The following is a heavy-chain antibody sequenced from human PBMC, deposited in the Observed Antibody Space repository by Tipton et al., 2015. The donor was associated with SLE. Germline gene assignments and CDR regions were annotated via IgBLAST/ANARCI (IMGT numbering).Heavy chain of an antibody. Sequence: TLSLTCTVSGGSISSYYWSWIRQPPGKGLEWIGSIYYSGSTYYNPSLKSRVTISVDTSKNQFSLKLSSVTAADTAVYYCARGGPIFGVVIIGYYYGMDVWGQGTTVTVSS. CDR3: ARGGPIFGVVIIGYYYGMDV. CDR1: GGSISSYY. D-gene: IGHD3-3*01. V-gene: IGHV4-59*05. J-gene: IGHJ6*02. CDR2: IYYSGST.